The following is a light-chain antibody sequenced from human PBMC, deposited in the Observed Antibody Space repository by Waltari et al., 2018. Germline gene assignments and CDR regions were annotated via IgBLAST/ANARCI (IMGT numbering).Light chain of an antibody. CDR3: GQGAQLPLT. CDR1: QSLIHSNGNTY. CDR2: QVY. Sequence: DVVLTQSPLSLPITPGQPASMSCRSSQSLIHSNGNTYLSGYQQKPGQPPRLLIYQVYKRYSGVPDIFSCSATGTDFTLKISRLEADDVGLYYCGQGAQLPLTFGGGTKVDIK. J-gene: IGKJ4*01. V-gene: IGKV2-30*02.